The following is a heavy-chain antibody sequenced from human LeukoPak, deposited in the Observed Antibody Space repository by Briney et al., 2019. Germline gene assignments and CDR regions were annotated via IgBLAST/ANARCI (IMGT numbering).Heavy chain of an antibody. D-gene: IGHD4-17*01. Sequence: SETLSLTCTVSGGSISITSYYWGWIRQPPGKGLEWIGSMYSSGSTYYNPSLKSRVTISVDTSKNQFSLKLSSVTAADTAVYYCARERTTVTFYYYYYMDVWGKGTTVTVSS. CDR3: ARERTTVTFYYYYYMDV. V-gene: IGHV4-39*07. CDR1: GGSISITSYY. J-gene: IGHJ6*03. CDR2: MYSSGST.